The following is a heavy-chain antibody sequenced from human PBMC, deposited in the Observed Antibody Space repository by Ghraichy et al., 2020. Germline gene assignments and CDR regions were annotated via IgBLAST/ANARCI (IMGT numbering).Heavy chain of an antibody. D-gene: IGHD5-12*01. CDR2: INHSGST. Sequence: SETLSLTCAVYGGSFSGYYWSWIRQPPGKGLEWIGEINHSGSTNYNPSLKSRVTISVDTSKNQFSLKLSSVTAADTAVYYCARGRRGGYGGAFDIWGQGTMVTVSS. CDR3: ARGRRGGYGGAFDI. CDR1: GGSFSGYY. J-gene: IGHJ3*02. V-gene: IGHV4-34*01.